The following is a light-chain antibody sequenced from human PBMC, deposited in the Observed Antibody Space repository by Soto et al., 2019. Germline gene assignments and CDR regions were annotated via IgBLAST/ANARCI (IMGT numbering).Light chain of an antibody. CDR1: QSVSTF. V-gene: IGKV3-11*01. CDR2: DAS. CDR3: QHRFNWPLT. Sequence: PGERAILSCRASQSVSTFFAWYQQKPGQAPRLLIYDASKRATGIPARFSGSGSGTDFTLTISSLEPEDFAVYYCQHRFNWPLTFGGGTTVGLK. J-gene: IGKJ4*01.